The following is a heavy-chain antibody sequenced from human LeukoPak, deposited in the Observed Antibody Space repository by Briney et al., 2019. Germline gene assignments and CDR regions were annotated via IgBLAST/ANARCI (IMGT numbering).Heavy chain of an antibody. CDR2: INPNSGGT. CDR3: ARDGIAVAELDY. J-gene: IGHJ4*02. Sequence: ASVEVSCKASGYTFTGYYMHWVRQAPGQGLEWMGWINPNSGGTNYAQKFQGRVTMTRDTSISTAYMELSRLRSDDTAVYYCARDGIAVAELDYWGQGTLVTVSS. D-gene: IGHD6-19*01. V-gene: IGHV1-2*02. CDR1: GYTFTGYY.